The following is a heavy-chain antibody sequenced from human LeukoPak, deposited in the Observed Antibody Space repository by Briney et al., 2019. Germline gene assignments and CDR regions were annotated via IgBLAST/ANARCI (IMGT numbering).Heavy chain of an antibody. D-gene: IGHD1-26*01. V-gene: IGHV4-61*02. CDR2: IYSSGST. CDR3: GREPYSVTYVWSRDWYFDL. CDR1: GGSISSGTYY. Sequence: PSETLSLTCTVSGGSISSGTYYWSWIRQPAGKGLEWIGRIYSSGSTNYNPSLKSRATISIDTSKNQFSLKMSSVTAADTAVYYCGREPYSVTYVWSRDWYFDLWGRGTLVTVSS. J-gene: IGHJ2*01.